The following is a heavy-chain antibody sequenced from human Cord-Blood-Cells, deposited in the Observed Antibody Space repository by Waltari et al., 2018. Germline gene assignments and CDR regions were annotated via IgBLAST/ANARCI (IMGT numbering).Heavy chain of an antibody. V-gene: IGHV1-2*02. CDR1: GYTFTGYY. Sequence: QVQLVQSGAEVKKPGASVKVSCKASGYTFTGYYMHWVRQAPGQGLEWMGWINPNSGGTNHAQKFQGRVTMTRDTSISPAYMELSRLRSDDTAVYYCARSSVPAAMGFDPWGQGTLVTVSS. D-gene: IGHD2-2*01. CDR2: INPNSGGT. CDR3: ARSSVPAAMGFDP. J-gene: IGHJ5*02.